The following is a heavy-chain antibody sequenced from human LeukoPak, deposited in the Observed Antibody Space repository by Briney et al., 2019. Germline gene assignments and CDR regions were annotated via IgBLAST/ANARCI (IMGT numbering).Heavy chain of an antibody. J-gene: IGHJ4*02. CDR1: GGSFSGYY. Sequence: PSETLSLTCAVYGGSFSGYYWSWIRQPPGKGLEWIGYIYYSGSTNYNPSLRSRVTISVDKSKNQFSLKLSSVTAADTAVYYCARAVADLFDYWGQGTLVTVSS. D-gene: IGHD6-19*01. CDR3: ARAVADLFDY. V-gene: IGHV4-59*12. CDR2: IYYSGST.